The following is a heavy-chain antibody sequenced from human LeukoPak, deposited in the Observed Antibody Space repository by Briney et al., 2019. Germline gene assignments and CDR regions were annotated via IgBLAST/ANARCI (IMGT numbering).Heavy chain of an antibody. Sequence: PAGSLRLSCAASGFTFSDYYMSWIRQAPGKGLEWGSYISSSGSTIYYADSVKGRFTISRDNAKNSLYLQMNSLRAEDTAVYYCARVMSSRWLQVGYFDYWGQGTLVTVSS. CDR2: ISSSGSTI. CDR1: GFTFSDYY. CDR3: ARVMSSRWLQVGYFDY. V-gene: IGHV3-11*01. D-gene: IGHD5-24*01. J-gene: IGHJ4*02.